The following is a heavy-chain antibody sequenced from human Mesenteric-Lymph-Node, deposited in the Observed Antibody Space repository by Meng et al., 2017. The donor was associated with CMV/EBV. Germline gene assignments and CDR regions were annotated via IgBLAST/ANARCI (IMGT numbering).Heavy chain of an antibody. CDR1: GFTFSSYW. V-gene: IGHV3-7*01. Sequence: GGSLRLSCAASGFTFSSYWMSWVRQAPGKGLEWVANIKQDGSEKYYVDSVKGRFTISRDNAKNSLYLQMNSLRAEDTAVYYCARSSSSWPNPLDYWGQGTLVTVSS. CDR3: ARSSSSWPNPLDY. J-gene: IGHJ4*02. CDR2: IKQDGSEK. D-gene: IGHD6-13*01.